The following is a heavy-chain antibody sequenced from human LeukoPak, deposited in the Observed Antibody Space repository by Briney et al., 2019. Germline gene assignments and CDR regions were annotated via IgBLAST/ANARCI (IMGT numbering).Heavy chain of an antibody. CDR2: INHSGRT. V-gene: IGHV4-34*01. J-gene: IGHJ3*01. D-gene: IGHD3-22*01. CDR1: SGPISGYY. CDR3: ARDDSSGWVKTPHAFDV. Sequence: SETLSLTGAVYSGPISGYYWSWNRQPPGKGLEWIGEINHSGRTNYNPSLKRRVTISVDTSKNQVSLKLSSVAAADPAVYYCARDDSSGWVKTPHAFDVWGQGTMVSGSS.